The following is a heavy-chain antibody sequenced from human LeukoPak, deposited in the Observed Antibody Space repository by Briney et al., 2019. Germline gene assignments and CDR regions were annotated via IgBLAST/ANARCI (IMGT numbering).Heavy chain of an antibody. CDR1: GGTFSSYA. V-gene: IGHV1-8*02. J-gene: IGHJ4*02. CDR2: MNPNSGNT. Sequence: GASVTVSCKASGGTFSSYAISWVRQATGQGLEWMGWMNPNSGNTGYAQKFQGRVTMTRNTSISTAYMELSSLRSEDTAVYYCARGDGSGWYLQRNYFDYWGQGTLVTVSS. D-gene: IGHD6-19*01. CDR3: ARGDGSGWYLQRNYFDY.